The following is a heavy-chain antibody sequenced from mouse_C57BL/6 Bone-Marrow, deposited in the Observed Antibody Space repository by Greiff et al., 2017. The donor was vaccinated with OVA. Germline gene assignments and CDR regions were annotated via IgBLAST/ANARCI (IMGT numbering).Heavy chain of an antibody. Sequence: QVQLKESGAELVRPGASVTLSCKASGYTFTDYEMHWVKQTPVHGLEWIGAIDPETGGTAYNQKFKGKAILTADKSSSTAYMELRSLTSEDSAVYYCTRKDYWGQGTTLTVSS. CDR2: IDPETGGT. V-gene: IGHV1-15*01. CDR1: GYTFTDYE. J-gene: IGHJ2*01. CDR3: TRKDY.